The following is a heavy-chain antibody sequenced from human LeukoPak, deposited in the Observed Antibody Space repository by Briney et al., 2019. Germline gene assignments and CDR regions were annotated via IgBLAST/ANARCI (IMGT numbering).Heavy chain of an antibody. Sequence: ASVRVSFTASGCTFTSYDINWVRQATGQGLEWMGWMNPNSGNTGYAQKFQGRVTMTRNTSISTAYMELSSLRSEDTAVYYCARGPGQLGYCSGGSCYTFDPWGQGTLVTVSS. V-gene: IGHV1-8*01. J-gene: IGHJ5*02. CDR3: ARGPGQLGYCSGGSCYTFDP. CDR2: MNPNSGNT. CDR1: GCTFTSYD. D-gene: IGHD2-15*01.